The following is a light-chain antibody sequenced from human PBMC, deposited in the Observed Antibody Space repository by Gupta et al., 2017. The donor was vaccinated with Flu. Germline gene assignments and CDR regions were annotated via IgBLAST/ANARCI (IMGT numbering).Light chain of an antibody. J-gene: IGLJ3*02. CDR2: RNN. V-gene: IGLV1-47*01. Sequence: QSVLTQPPSASGTPGQRVTISCYGSSSNIGSNYVYWYQQLPGTAPKLLIYRNNQRPSGVPDRFSGSKSGTSAFLAISGLRSEDEADYYCAAWDDSLSGRVFGGGTKLTVL. CDR1: SSNIGSNY. CDR3: AAWDDSLSGRV.